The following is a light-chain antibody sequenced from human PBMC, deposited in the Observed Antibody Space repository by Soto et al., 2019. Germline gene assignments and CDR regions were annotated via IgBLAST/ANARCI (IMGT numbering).Light chain of an antibody. CDR1: RSISRY. J-gene: IGKJ2*01. CDR3: QESYSSPYF. Sequence: DIRLTQSPASLSASVGDRVSITCRTSRSISRYLNWYQQKLGKAPKLLIYGASTLQGGVPSRFSGSGSGTDFTLTISGLQPEDFATYYGQESYSSPYFFGQGTKL. V-gene: IGKV1-39*01. CDR2: GAS.